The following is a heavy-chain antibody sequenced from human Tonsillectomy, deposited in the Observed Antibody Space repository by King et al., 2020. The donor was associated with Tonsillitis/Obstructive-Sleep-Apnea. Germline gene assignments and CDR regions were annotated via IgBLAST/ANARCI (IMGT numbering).Heavy chain of an antibody. Sequence: VQLVESGVEVKKPGASVKVSCKASGYTFTGYYVHWVRQAPGQGLEWMGWINPNTGDTNYAQKFQGRVTMTRDTSISTAYMELSRLRSDDTAVYYWARDAVAGRDLWGRGTLVTVSS. D-gene: IGHD6-19*01. CDR3: ARDAVAGRDL. CDR2: INPNTGDT. J-gene: IGHJ2*01. CDR1: GYTFTGYY. V-gene: IGHV1-2*02.